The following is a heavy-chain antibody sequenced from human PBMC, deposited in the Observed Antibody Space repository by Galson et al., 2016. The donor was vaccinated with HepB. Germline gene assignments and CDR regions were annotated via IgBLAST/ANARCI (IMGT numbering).Heavy chain of an antibody. Sequence: QSGAEVKKPGESLKISCKASGYTFTNHWIAWVRQLPGKGLEWMGIIWPGDSDARYSPSFQAQVTISADKSITTAYLQWSSLKASDTAVYYCARQSSGWSSHFGSWGQGTLVTVAS. CDR1: GYTFTNHW. CDR2: IWPGDSDA. D-gene: IGHD6-19*01. CDR3: ARQSSGWSSHFGS. V-gene: IGHV5-51*01. J-gene: IGHJ4*02.